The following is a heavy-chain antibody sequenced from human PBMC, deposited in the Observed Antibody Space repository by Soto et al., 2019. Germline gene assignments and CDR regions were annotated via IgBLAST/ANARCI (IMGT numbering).Heavy chain of an antibody. J-gene: IGHJ6*02. CDR2: IYYSGST. V-gene: IGHV4-61*08. Sequence: PSETLSLTCTVSGGSISSGGYYWSWIRQPPGKGLEWIGYIYYSGSTNYNPSLKSRVTISVDTSKNKFSLKLSSVTAADTAVYYCARVFSYDSSGYYYYYGMDVWGQGTTVTVSS. CDR3: ARVFSYDSSGYYYYYGMDV. CDR1: GGSISSGGYY. D-gene: IGHD3-22*01.